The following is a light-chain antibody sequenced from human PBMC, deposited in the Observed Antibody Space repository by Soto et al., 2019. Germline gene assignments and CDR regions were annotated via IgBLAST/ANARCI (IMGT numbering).Light chain of an antibody. CDR3: QHYNSYSEA. Sequence: DIQMTQSPSTLSAFVGDRVTITCRASQSIRSWLAWYQQKPGKAPKLLIYDASTLQSGVPSRFSGSGSGTEFTLTISSLQPDDFATYYCQHYNSYSEAFGQGTKVDIK. CDR1: QSIRSW. J-gene: IGKJ1*01. CDR2: DAS. V-gene: IGKV1-5*01.